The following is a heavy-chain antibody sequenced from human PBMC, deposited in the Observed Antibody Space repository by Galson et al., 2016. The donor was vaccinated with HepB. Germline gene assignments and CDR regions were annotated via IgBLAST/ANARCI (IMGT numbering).Heavy chain of an antibody. CDR2: ISGDGRTI. D-gene: IGHD6-19*01. CDR1: GFTFSRYE. V-gene: IGHV3-48*03. CDR3: ARMFPLYSSGWYVRGDGWFDS. Sequence: SLRLSCAASGFTFSRYEMNWVRQAPGKGLEWVSYISGDGRTINYADSVKGRFTISRDNAENSLYLHMNSLPGEDTAVYYCARMFPLYSSGWYVRGDGWFDSWGQGTLVTVSS. J-gene: IGHJ5*01.